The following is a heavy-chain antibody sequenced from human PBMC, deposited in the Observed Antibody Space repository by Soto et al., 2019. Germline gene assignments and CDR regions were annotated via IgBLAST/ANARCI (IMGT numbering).Heavy chain of an antibody. J-gene: IGHJ6*02. CDR2: FDPEDGET. Sequence: ASVKVSCKVSGYTLTELSMHWVRQAPGKGLEWMGGFDPEDGETIYAQKFQGRVTMTEDTSTDTAYMELSSLRSEDTAVYYCATVSPSAQLLYYYYYGMDVWGQGTTVTVSS. D-gene: IGHD2-2*01. CDR3: ATVSPSAQLLYYYYYGMDV. V-gene: IGHV1-24*01. CDR1: GYTLTELS.